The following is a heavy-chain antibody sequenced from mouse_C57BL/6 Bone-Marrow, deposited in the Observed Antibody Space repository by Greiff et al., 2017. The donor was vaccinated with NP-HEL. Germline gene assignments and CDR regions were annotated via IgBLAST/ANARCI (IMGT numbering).Heavy chain of an antibody. CDR3: ARIYYVLAGAWFAY. J-gene: IGHJ3*01. CDR1: GFSLSTFGMG. V-gene: IGHV8-8*01. CDR2: IWWDDDK. D-gene: IGHD2-1*01. Sequence: QVQLKESGPGILQPSQTLSLTCSFSGFSLSTFGMGVGWIRQPSGKGLEWLAHIWWDDDKYYNPALKSRLTLSKDTSKNQVFLKIANVDTADTATYYCARIYYVLAGAWFAYWGQGTLVTVSA.